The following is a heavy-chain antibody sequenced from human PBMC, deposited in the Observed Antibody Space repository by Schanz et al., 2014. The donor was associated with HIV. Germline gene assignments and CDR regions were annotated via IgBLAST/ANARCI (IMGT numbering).Heavy chain of an antibody. CDR3: YGDESGY. D-gene: IGHD4-17*01. J-gene: IGHJ4*02. CDR2: ISSRSGYI. V-gene: IGHV3-21*01. CDR1: GFTFSSYG. Sequence: VQLVESGGGVVQPGRSLRLSCAASGFTFSSYGMYWVRQAPGKGLEWVSAISSRSGYIYYADSVKGRFTISRDNAKNSLYLQMNSLRAEDTAVYYCYGDESGYWGQGTLVTVSS.